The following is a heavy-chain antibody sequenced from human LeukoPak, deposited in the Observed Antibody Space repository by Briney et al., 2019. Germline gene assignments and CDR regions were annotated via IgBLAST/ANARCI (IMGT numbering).Heavy chain of an antibody. V-gene: IGHV3-23*01. D-gene: IGHD4-23*01. CDR1: GFTFSSYA. CDR3: AKGRSATVVYYFDY. Sequence: GGSLRLSCATSGFTFSSYAMSWVRQAPGKGLEWVSAISGSGGSTYYADSVKGRFTISRDNSKNSLYLQMNSLRAEDTAVYYCAKGRSATVVYYFDYWGQGTLVTVSS. CDR2: ISGSGGST. J-gene: IGHJ4*02.